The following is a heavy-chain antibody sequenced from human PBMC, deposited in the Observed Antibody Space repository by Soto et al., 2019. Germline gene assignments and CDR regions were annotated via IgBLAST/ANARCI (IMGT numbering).Heavy chain of an antibody. D-gene: IGHD1-26*01. CDR2: MTGSGSSS. V-gene: IGHV3-23*01. J-gene: IGHJ6*02. CDR1: GFPFSTYS. CDR3: EKMGFRSGTGSYDSTMDV. Sequence: PGWSLRLSCAASGFPFSTYSMRWVRQAPGKGPARVSVMTGSGSSSYYADSVKRRFTISSDNSKKTLYLQMKSLRAEDTAVYYCEKMGFRSGTGSYDSTMDVSGHGTTVSVSS.